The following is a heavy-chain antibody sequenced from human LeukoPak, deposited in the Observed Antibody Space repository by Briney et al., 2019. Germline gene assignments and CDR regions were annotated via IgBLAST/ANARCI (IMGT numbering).Heavy chain of an antibody. J-gene: IGHJ6*02. V-gene: IGHV3-43*02. Sequence: GGSLRLSCAASGFTFDDYAMHWVRQAPGKGLEWVSLISGDGGSTYYADSVKGRFTISRDNSKNFLYLQMNSLRTEDTALYYCAKDFSYCSSTSCYAFYYYGMDVWGQGTTVTVSS. CDR1: GFTFDDYA. D-gene: IGHD2-2*01. CDR3: AKDFSYCSSTSCYAFYYYGMDV. CDR2: ISGDGGST.